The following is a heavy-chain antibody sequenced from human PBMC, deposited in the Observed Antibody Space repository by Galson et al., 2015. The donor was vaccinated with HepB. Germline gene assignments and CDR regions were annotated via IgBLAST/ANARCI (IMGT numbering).Heavy chain of an antibody. D-gene: IGHD6-19*01. CDR3: ARAILSLRIAVAGPVYGMDV. CDR2: IYSGGST. V-gene: IGHV3-66*01. J-gene: IGHJ6*02. Sequence: SLRLSCAASGFTVSSNYMSWVRKAPGKGLEWVSVIYSGGSTYYADSVKGRFTISRDNSKNTLYLQMNSLRAEDTAVYYCARAILSLRIAVAGPVYGMDVWCQGTTVTVSS. CDR1: GFTVSSNY.